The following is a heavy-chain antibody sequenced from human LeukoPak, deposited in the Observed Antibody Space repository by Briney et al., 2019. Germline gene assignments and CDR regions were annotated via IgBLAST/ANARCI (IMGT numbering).Heavy chain of an antibody. V-gene: IGHV4-59*11. Sequence: PSETLSLTCTVSGGSISSHYWSWIRQPPGKGLEWIGYIYYSGSTNYNPSLKSRVTISVDTSKNQFSLKLSSVTAADTAVYYCARGALGIPFDYWGQGTLVTVSS. CDR2: IYYSGST. J-gene: IGHJ4*02. D-gene: IGHD1-26*01. CDR1: GGSISSHY. CDR3: ARGALGIPFDY.